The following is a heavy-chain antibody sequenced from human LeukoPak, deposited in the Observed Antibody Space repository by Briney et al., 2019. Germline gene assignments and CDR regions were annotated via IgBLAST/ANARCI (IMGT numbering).Heavy chain of an antibody. CDR2: IYHSGST. CDR1: GGSISSSNW. CDR3: ARGMIAVASPFDY. V-gene: IGHV4-4*02. Sequence: PSGTLSLTCAVSGGSISSSNWWSWVRQPPGKGLEWIGEIYHSGSTNYNPSLKSRVTISVDKSKNQFSLKVSSVTAADTAVYYCARGMIAVASPFDYWGQGTLVTVSS. J-gene: IGHJ4*02. D-gene: IGHD6-19*01.